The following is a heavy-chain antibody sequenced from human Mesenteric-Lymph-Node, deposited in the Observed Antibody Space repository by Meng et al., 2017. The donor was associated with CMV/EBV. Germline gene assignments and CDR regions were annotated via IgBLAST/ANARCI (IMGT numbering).Heavy chain of an antibody. J-gene: IGHJ6*02. V-gene: IGHV3-23*03. Sequence: GESLKISCAASGFTFSTYAMSWVRQAPGKGLEWVSVIYSGGSSTYYADSVKGRFTISRDNSKNTLYLQMNSLRAEDTAVYYCAKDREYYDYNYGMDVWGQGTTVTVSS. D-gene: IGHD3-3*01. CDR1: GFTFSTYA. CDR2: IYSGGSST. CDR3: AKDREYYDYNYGMDV.